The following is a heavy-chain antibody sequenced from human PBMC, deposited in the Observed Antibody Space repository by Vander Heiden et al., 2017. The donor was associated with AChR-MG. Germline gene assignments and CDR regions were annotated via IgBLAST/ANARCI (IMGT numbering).Heavy chain of an antibody. CDR3: ARVGDAFDI. CDR2: ISSSSSYI. CDR1: GFTFSSYS. V-gene: IGHV3-21*01. J-gene: IGHJ3*02. Sequence: EVQLVESGGGLVKPGGSLRLSCAASGFTFSSYSMNWVRQAPGKGLEWVSSISSSSSYIDYADSVKGRFTISRDNAKNSLYMKMNSLRAEDTAVYYCARVGDAFDIWGQGTMVTVSS.